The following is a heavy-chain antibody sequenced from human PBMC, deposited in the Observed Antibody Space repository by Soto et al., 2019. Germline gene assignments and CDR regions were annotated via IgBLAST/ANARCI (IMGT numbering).Heavy chain of an antibody. CDR3: AKFGGPGTYYHYYYYMDV. V-gene: IGHV3-23*01. D-gene: IGHD3-10*01. CDR1: GVTFSSFA. J-gene: IGHJ6*03. CDR2: ISGGGGST. Sequence: EVHLLECGGGLVQPGGSLRLSCAASGVTFSSFAMSWVRQAPGKGLEWVSAISGGGGSTYYADSVKGRFTISRDNSNNTLFLQMISLRAEDTALYYCAKFGGPGTYYHYYYYMDVWGKDATVTVSS.